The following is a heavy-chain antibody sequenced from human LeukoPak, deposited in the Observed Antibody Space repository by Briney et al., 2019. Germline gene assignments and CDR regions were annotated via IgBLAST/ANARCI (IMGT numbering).Heavy chain of an antibody. V-gene: IGHV4-59*01. CDR1: GGSISGYY. D-gene: IGHD6-25*01. CDR3: AREWWAAGPLDY. Sequence: KPSETLSLTCTVSGGSISGYYWSWIRQPPGKGLEWIGYVYSREKTNYNPPFKSRVPISGDTSKNQFSLKLSSVIAADTSVYYCAREWWAAGPLDYWGQGILVTVSS. CDR2: VYSREKT. J-gene: IGHJ4*02.